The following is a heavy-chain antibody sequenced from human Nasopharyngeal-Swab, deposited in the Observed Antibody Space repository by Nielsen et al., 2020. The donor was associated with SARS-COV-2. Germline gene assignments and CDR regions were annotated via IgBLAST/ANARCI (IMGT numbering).Heavy chain of an antibody. Sequence: SVQVSCKASGGTFSSYAISWVRQAPAQGLEWIGGIIPIFGTANYAQKFKGRVTITADESTSTAYMELSSLRSEDTAVYYWASLPVTYYYGSSGYYFGYWGQGTLVTVSS. D-gene: IGHD3-22*01. CDR1: GGTFSSYA. J-gene: IGHJ4*02. CDR2: IIPIFGTA. V-gene: IGHV1-69*13. CDR3: ASLPVTYYYGSSGYYFGY.